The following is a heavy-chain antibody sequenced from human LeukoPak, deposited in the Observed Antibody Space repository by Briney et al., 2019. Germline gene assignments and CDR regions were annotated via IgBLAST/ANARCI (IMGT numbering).Heavy chain of an antibody. CDR2: IYYNGNT. D-gene: IGHD6-19*01. J-gene: IGHJ3*02. CDR1: GYSISSNNW. Sequence: PSETLSLTCAVSGYSISSNNWWAWIRQPPGKGLEWFGYIYYNGNTYYNPYNPSLTSRVTMSVDTSKNQFSLKLDSVTEIDTAMYYCARNQAVAANRGAFDIWGQGTMVTVCS. V-gene: IGHV4-28*01. CDR3: ARNQAVAANRGAFDI.